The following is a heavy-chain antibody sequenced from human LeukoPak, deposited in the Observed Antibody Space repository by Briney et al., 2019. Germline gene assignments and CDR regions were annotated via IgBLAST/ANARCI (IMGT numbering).Heavy chain of an antibody. J-gene: IGHJ6*03. CDR1: GFTVSSNY. V-gene: IGHV3-66*01. Sequence: PGGSLRLPCAASGFTVSSNYMSWVRQAPVKGLEGVSTIYSGGGTYYVDSVKSRFTVSRDNSKNTLYIQMNSLRAEDTAVYYCARGAADYDFWSGYRPFYYYYMDVWGKGTTVTVSS. CDR3: ARGAADYDFWSGYRPFYYYYMDV. CDR2: IYSGGGT. D-gene: IGHD3-3*01.